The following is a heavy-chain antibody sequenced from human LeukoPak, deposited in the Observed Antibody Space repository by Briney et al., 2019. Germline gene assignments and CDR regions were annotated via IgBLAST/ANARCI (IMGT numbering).Heavy chain of an antibody. V-gene: IGHV3-74*01. Sequence: GGSLRLSCAASGFTFSSYWMHWVRQAPGKGLVWVSRINSDGSSTSYADSVKGRFTISRDNAKNTLYLQMNSLRAGDTAVYYCARGMVDGTYYFDYWGQGTLVTVSS. CDR2: INSDGSST. CDR3: ARGMVDGTYYFDY. D-gene: IGHD2-8*01. J-gene: IGHJ4*02. CDR1: GFTFSSYW.